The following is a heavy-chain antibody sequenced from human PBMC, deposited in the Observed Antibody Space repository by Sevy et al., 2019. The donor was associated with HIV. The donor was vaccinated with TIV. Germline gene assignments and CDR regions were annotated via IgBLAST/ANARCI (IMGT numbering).Heavy chain of an antibody. CDR2: IFHSGST. Sequence: SETLSLTCAVSGDSISSGVYSWNWIRQPPGKGLEWIGYIFHSGSTYYSPSLKSRATISVDRSKNQFSLKLSSVTAADTAVYYCARDGGTVTTPGFFDIWGQGTMVTVSS. CDR3: ARDGGTVTTPGFFDI. J-gene: IGHJ3*02. V-gene: IGHV4-30-2*01. D-gene: IGHD4-17*01. CDR1: GDSISSGVYS.